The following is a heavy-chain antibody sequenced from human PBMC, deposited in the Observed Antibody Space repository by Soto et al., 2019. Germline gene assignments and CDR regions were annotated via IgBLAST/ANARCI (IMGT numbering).Heavy chain of an antibody. J-gene: IGHJ4*02. CDR1: GYTFTAYG. CDR3: ARDRAYSTSSTHFDY. V-gene: IGHV1-18*01. D-gene: IGHD6-6*01. CDR2: MSAYNGHT. Sequence: QVNLVQSGAEVKKPGASVNVSCKASGYTFTAYGISWVRQAPGQGLEWMGWMSAYNGHTSYAQRFQGRVTMTRDTSTSIAYMELRSLESDDTAVYFCARDRAYSTSSTHFDYWGQGTLVTVSS.